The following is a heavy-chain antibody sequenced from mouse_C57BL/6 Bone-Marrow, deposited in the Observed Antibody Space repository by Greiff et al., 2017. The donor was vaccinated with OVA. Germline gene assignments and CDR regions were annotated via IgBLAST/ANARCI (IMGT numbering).Heavy chain of an antibody. Sequence: EVKLVESGGGLVQPGGSLKLSCAASGFTFSDYGMAWVRQAPGKGPAWVAFISNLAFSIYYADTVTGRFTISRENAKNTLYLEMSSLRSEDTAMYYCALLCLGAMDYWGQGTSVTVSS. CDR3: ALLCLGAMDY. CDR1: GFTFSDYG. V-gene: IGHV5-15*01. D-gene: IGHD1-1*02. CDR2: ISNLAFSI. J-gene: IGHJ4*01.